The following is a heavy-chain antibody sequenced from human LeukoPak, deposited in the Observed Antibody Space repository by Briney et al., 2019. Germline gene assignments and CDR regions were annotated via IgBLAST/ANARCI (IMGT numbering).Heavy chain of an antibody. CDR2: IRSSVDVT. D-gene: IGHD3-22*01. J-gene: IGHJ4*02. CDR1: GIAFSSNA. V-gene: IGHV3-23*01. Sequence: GGSLRLSCAASGIAFSSNAMSWVRQTPGKGLEWVSSIRSSVDVTSYADSVKGRFTISRDRSKNTLYLQMNSLRAEDAAVYYCAKRDTSGYYYFDYWGQGTLVTVSS. CDR3: AKRDTSGYYYFDY.